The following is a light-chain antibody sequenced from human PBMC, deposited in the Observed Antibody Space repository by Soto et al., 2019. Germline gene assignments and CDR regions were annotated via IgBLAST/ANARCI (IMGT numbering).Light chain of an antibody. V-gene: IGKV3-11*01. J-gene: IGKJ3*01. CDR3: QQRSNWWT. CDR1: QNVSTY. Sequence: EIVLTQSPATLSLSPGERATLSCRASQNVSTYLAWYQQKPGQAPRLLIYDATNRAAGIPARFSGSGSGTDFTPTISSLEHEDFAVYYCQQRSNWWTFGPGTKVDIK. CDR2: DAT.